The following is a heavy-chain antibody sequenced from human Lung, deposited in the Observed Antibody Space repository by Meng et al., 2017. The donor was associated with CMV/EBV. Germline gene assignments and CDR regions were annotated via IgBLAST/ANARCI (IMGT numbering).Heavy chain of an antibody. V-gene: IGHV3-21*01. CDR2: ISSSSSYI. D-gene: IGHD1-26*01. CDR1: GFTFSSYS. J-gene: IGHJ6*02. CDR3: ARGESEWELLSYYYYYGMDV. Sequence: GGSLRLXXPASGFTFSSYSMNWVRQAPGKGLEWVSSISSSSSYIYYADSVKGRFTISRDNAKNSLYLQMNSLRAEDTAVYYCARGESEWELLSYYYYYGMDVWGQGXTVTVSS.